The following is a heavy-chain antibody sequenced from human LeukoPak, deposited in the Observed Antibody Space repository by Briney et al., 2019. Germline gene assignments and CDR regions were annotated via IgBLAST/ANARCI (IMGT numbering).Heavy chain of an antibody. CDR1: GFTFSSYA. J-gene: IGHJ4*02. Sequence: PGGSLRLSCAASGFTFSSYAMSWVRQAPGKGLEWVSGFSGSGDNTYYAEYVKGRFTISRDNSKNTLYLQMNSLRAEDTAVYYCATDTAMVKAVDYWGQGTLVTVSS. V-gene: IGHV3-23*01. CDR3: ATDTAMVKAVDY. CDR2: FSGSGDNT. D-gene: IGHD5-18*01.